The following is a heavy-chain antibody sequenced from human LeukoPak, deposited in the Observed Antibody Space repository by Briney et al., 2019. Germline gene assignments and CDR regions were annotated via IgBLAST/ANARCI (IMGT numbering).Heavy chain of an antibody. Sequence: SVKVSCKASGGTFSSYAISWVRQAPGQGLEWVGGIIPIFGTANYAQKFQGRVTITADESTSTAYMELSSLRSEDTAVYYCASEIWSGYYFDYWGQGTLVTVSS. V-gene: IGHV1-69*01. D-gene: IGHD3-3*01. CDR2: IIPIFGTA. CDR3: ASEIWSGYYFDY. CDR1: GGTFSSYA. J-gene: IGHJ4*02.